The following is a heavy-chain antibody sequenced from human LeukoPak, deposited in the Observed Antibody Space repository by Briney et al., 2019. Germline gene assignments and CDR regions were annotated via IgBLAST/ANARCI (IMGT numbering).Heavy chain of an antibody. D-gene: IGHD3-22*01. V-gene: IGHV3-30*02. Sequence: GGSLRLSCAASGFTFSSYSMNWVRQAPGKGLEWVAFIRYDGSNKYYADSVKGRFTISRDNSKNTLYLQMNSLRAEDTAVYYCTKDSRRRKTYHYDSSALYFFDYWGQGTLVTVSS. CDR1: GFTFSSYS. J-gene: IGHJ4*02. CDR2: IRYDGSNK. CDR3: TKDSRRRKTYHYDSSALYFFDY.